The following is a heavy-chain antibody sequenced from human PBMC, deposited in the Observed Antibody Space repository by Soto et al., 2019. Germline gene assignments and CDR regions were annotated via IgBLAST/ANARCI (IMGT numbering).Heavy chain of an antibody. D-gene: IGHD4-17*01. CDR3: ATGLVGDYRLSVDL. CDR1: GYTLTELS. CDR2: FDPEDGET. Sequence: GASVKVSCKVSGYTLTELSMHWVRQAPGKWLEWMGGFDPEDGETIYAQKFQGRVTMTEDTSTDTAYMELSSLRSEDTAVYYCATGLVGDYRLSVDLWGRGTLVTVSS. V-gene: IGHV1-24*01. J-gene: IGHJ2*01.